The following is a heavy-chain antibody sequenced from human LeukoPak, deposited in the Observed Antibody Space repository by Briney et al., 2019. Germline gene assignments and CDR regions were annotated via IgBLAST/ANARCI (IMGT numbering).Heavy chain of an antibody. V-gene: IGHV3-48*04. CDR1: GLTLSNYG. Sequence: GGSLRLSCLASGLTLSNYGMNWVRQAPGKGLERLSYISASGRTTYYADSVKGRFSMSRDNANNSVFLEMNSLRVDDTALYYCARGLEEDWGQGTLVTVSS. D-gene: IGHD3-16*01. J-gene: IGHJ4*02. CDR2: ISASGRTT. CDR3: ARGLEED.